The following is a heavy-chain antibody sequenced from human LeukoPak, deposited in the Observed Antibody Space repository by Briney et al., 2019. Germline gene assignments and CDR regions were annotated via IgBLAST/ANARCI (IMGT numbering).Heavy chain of an antibody. CDR2: INPNSGGT. J-gene: IGHJ4*02. V-gene: IGHV1-2*02. Sequence: GASVKVSCKASGYTFTGYYMHWVRQAPGQGLEWMGWINPNSGGTNYAQKFQGRVTMTRDTSISTAYMELSRLRSDDTAVYYCARSIVVVVAAPLEYWGQGTLVTVSS. D-gene: IGHD2-15*01. CDR3: ARSIVVVVAAPLEY. CDR1: GYTFTGYY.